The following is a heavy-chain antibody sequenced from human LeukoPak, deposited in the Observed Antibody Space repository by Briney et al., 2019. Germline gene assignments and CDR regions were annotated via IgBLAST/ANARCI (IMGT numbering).Heavy chain of an antibody. J-gene: IGHJ4*02. V-gene: IGHV4-59*12. CDR3: ARSRVAVAGIDY. CDR2: IYYSGST. D-gene: IGHD6-19*01. Sequence: SETLFLTCTVSGGSISNYYWSWIRQPPGKGLEWIGYIYYSGSTNYNPSLMSRVTISVDTSKTQFSLKLNSVTAADTAVYYCARSRVAVAGIDYWGQGTLVTVSS. CDR1: GGSISNYY.